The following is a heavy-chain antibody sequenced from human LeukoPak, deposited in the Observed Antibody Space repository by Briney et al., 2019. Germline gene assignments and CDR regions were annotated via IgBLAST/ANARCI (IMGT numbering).Heavy chain of an antibody. V-gene: IGHV3-23*01. J-gene: IGHJ4*02. D-gene: IGHD6-19*01. CDR2: ISGSGGST. CDR3: AKDRGWYVFSDY. Sequence: TGGSLRLSCAASGFTFSSYAMSWVRQAPGKGLEWVSAISGSGGSTYYADSVKGRFTISRDNSKNTLYLQMNSLRTEDTAVYYCAKDRGWYVFSDYWGQGTLVTVSS. CDR1: GFTFSSYA.